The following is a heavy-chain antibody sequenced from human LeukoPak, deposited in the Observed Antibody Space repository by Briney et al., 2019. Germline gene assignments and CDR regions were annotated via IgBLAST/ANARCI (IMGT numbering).Heavy chain of an antibody. J-gene: IGHJ3*02. V-gene: IGHV1-69*13. D-gene: IGHD2-21*02. Sequence: GASVKVSCKASGGTFSSYAISWVRQAPGQGLEWMGGIIPIFGTANYAQKFQGRVTITADESTSTAYMELSSLRSEDTAVYYCARESGGDCYPDHDAFDIWGQGTMVTVSS. CDR2: IIPIFGTA. CDR1: GGTFSSYA. CDR3: ARESGGDCYPDHDAFDI.